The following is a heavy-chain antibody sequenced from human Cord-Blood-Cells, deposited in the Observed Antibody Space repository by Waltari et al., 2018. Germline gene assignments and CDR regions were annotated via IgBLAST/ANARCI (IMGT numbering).Heavy chain of an antibody. D-gene: IGHD3-16*01. CDR3: ARLGDYGMDV. CDR1: VGTFNSYA. J-gene: IGHJ6*02. V-gene: IGHV1-69*01. Sequence: QVQLVQSGAEVKKPGSSVKVSCKASVGTFNSYAISWVRQAPGQGLEWMGGIIPSFGTANYAQKFQGRVTITADESKSTAYMELSSLRSEDTAVYYCARLGDYGMDVWGQGTTVTVSS. CDR2: IIPSFGTA.